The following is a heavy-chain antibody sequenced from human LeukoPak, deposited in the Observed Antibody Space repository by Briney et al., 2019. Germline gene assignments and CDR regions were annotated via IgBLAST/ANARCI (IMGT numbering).Heavy chain of an antibody. Sequence: PGGSLRLSCAASGFTFSSYAMSWVRQAPGKGLEWVSSISSSSSYIYYADSVKGRFTISRDNAKNSLYLQMNSLRAEDTAVYYCARDFAPAATGWFDPWGQGTLVTVSS. CDR1: GFTFSSYA. CDR3: ARDFAPAATGWFDP. CDR2: ISSSSSYI. J-gene: IGHJ5*02. V-gene: IGHV3-21*01. D-gene: IGHD2-15*01.